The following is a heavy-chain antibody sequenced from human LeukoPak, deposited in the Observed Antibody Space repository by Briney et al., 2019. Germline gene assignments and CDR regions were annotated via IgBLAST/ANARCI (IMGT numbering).Heavy chain of an antibody. D-gene: IGHD3-9*01. CDR1: GGSFSGYY. CDR3: ARGITDYDILTGLVQL. J-gene: IGHJ4*02. Sequence: PSETLSLTCAVYGGSFSGYYWSWIRQPPGKGLEWIGEINHSGSTNYNPSLKSRVTISVNTSKNQFSLKLSPVTAADTAVYYCARGITDYDILTGLVQLWGQGTLVTVSS. V-gene: IGHV4-34*01. CDR2: INHSGST.